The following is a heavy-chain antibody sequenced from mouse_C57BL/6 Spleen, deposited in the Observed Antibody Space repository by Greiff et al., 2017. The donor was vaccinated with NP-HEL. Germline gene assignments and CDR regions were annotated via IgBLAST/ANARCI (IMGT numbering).Heavy chain of an antibody. V-gene: IGHV5-9*01. CDR3: ARDTTDGAMDY. CDR1: GFTFSSYT. D-gene: IGHD1-1*01. J-gene: IGHJ4*01. CDR2: ISGGGGNT. Sequence: EVQGVESGGGLVKPGGSLKLSCAASGFTFSSYTMSWVRQTPEKRLEWVATISGGGGNTYYPDSVKGRFTISRDNAKNTLYLQMSSLRSEDTALYYCARDTTDGAMDYWGQGTSVTVSS.